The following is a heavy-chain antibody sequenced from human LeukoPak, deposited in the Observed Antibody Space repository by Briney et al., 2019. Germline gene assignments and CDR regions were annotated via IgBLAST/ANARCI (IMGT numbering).Heavy chain of an antibody. CDR3: ARDHGVNWFDP. CDR2: INHSGST. D-gene: IGHD4-17*01. Sequence: PSETLSLTCAVYGGSFSGYYWTWIRQPPGKGLEWIGEINHSGSTNYNPSLKSRVTISVDTSKNQFSLKLSSVTAADTAVYYCARDHGVNWFDPWGQGTLVTVSS. J-gene: IGHJ5*02. V-gene: IGHV4-34*01. CDR1: GGSFSGYY.